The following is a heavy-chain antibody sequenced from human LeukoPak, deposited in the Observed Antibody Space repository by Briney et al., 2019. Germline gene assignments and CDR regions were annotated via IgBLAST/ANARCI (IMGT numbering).Heavy chain of an antibody. J-gene: IGHJ4*02. D-gene: IGHD1-26*01. CDR2: ISYDGSNK. CDR1: GFTFSSYA. Sequence: ERSLRLSCAASGFTFSSYAMHWVRQAPGKGLEWVAVISYDGSNKYYADSVKGRFTISRDNSKNTLYLQMNSLRAEDTAVYYCAKDGWVGAIAAYYFDYWGQGTLVTVSS. CDR3: AKDGWVGAIAAYYFDY. V-gene: IGHV3-30-3*02.